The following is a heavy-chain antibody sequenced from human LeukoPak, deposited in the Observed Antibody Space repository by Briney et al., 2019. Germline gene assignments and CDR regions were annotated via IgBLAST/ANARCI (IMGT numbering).Heavy chain of an antibody. CDR3: AREGPHRGTYYLNFDY. CDR2: INDNGGGT. V-gene: IGHV3-23*01. CDR1: GFTFSNYA. Sequence: GGSLRLSCAASGFTFSNYAMTWVRQAPGKGLEWVSTINDNGGGTYYAGSAEGRFTISRDNSKNTLYMQMNSLRAEDTAIYYCAREGPHRGTYYLNFDYWGQGTLVTVSS. D-gene: IGHD1-26*01. J-gene: IGHJ4*02.